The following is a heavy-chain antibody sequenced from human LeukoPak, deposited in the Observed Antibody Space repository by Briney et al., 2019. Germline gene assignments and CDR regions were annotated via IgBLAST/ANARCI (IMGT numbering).Heavy chain of an antibody. V-gene: IGHV3-48*01. J-gene: IGHJ6*03. Sequence: GGSLRLSCAASGLNFSTYSMNWVRQAPGKGLEWISYISSSSSTIYYADSVKGRFTISRDNAKNSLYLQMNSLRAEDTAVYYCARDSDYGWGSYYYYYYMDVWGKGTTVTISS. CDR2: ISSSSSTI. CDR1: GLNFSTYS. CDR3: ARDSDYGWGSYYYYYYMDV. D-gene: IGHD3-10*01.